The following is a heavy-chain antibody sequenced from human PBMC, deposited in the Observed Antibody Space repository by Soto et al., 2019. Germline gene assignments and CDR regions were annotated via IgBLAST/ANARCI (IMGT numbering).Heavy chain of an antibody. CDR2: IYYSGST. J-gene: IGHJ5*02. CDR1: SGSISKYY. CDR3: ARHGHSSRWYWFDH. V-gene: IGHV4-59*08. Sequence: PSETLSLTCTVSSGSISKYYWSWIRQPPGKGLEWIGYIYYSGSTNYNPSLKSRVTISVDRSKNQFSLKLSSVTAADTAVYYCARHGHSSRWYWFDHWGQGTLVTVSS. D-gene: IGHD6-13*01.